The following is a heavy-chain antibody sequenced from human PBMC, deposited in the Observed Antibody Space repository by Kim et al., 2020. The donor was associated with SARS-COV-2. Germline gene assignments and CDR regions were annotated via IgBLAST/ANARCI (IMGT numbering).Heavy chain of an antibody. V-gene: IGHV3-33*01. D-gene: IGHD3-16*01. Sequence: GGSLRLSCAASGFTFSSYGMHWVRQAPGKGLEWVAVIWYDGSNKYYADSVKGRFTISRDNSKNTLYLQMNSLRAEDTAVYYCARSLLRWRGNYYYGMDVWGQGTTVTVSS. CDR3: ARSLLRWRGNYYYGMDV. CDR1: GFTFSSYG. CDR2: IWYDGSNK. J-gene: IGHJ6*02.